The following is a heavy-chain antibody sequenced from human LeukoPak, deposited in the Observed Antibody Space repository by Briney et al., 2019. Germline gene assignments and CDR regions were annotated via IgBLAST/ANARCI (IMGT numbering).Heavy chain of an antibody. CDR1: GFTFSSYG. J-gene: IGHJ5*02. CDR2: INSDGINT. D-gene: IGHD3-22*01. V-gene: IGHV3-74*01. Sequence: GGSLRLSCAASGFTFSSYGMHWVRQAPGKGLVWVSRINSDGINTSYADSVKGRFTISRDNAKNTLNLQMNSLRAEDTAVYYCARDLGQYYDTSDNWFDPWGQGTLVTVSS. CDR3: ARDLGQYYDTSDNWFDP.